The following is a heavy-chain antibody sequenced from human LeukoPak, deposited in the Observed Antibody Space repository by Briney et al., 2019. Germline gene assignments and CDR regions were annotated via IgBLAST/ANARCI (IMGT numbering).Heavy chain of an antibody. CDR3: EKDRGGDSVFDY. V-gene: IGHV3-64*05. CDR1: GFAFSRYG. D-gene: IGHD4-17*01. Sequence: GGSLRLSCSASGFAFSRYGMHWVRQAPGKGLEYVSSISSSGGSTNYADSVKGRFTISRDNSKNTLYVDMSSLRPEDTAVYYCEKDRGGDSVFDYWGQGTLVTVSS. J-gene: IGHJ4*02. CDR2: ISSSGGST.